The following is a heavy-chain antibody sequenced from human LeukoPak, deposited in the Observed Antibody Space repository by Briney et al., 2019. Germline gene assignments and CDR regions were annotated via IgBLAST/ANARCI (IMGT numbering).Heavy chain of an antibody. CDR1: GGSISGYY. CDR3: ARTGKLDYDFWSGYTYYFDY. D-gene: IGHD3-3*01. V-gene: IGHV4-59*01. J-gene: IGHJ4*02. Sequence: SETLSLTCTVSGGSISGYYWTWIRQPPGKGLVWIGYIYYSGSTNYNPSLKSRVTISVDTSKNHFSLKLSSVTAADTAVYYCARTGKLDYDFWSGYTYYFDYWGQGTLVTVSS. CDR2: IYYSGST.